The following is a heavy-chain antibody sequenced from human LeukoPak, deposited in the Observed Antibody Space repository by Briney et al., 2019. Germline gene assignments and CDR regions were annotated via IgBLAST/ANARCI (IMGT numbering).Heavy chain of an antibody. Sequence: KPSETLSLTCAVYGGSFSGYYWSWIRQPPGKGLEWIGEINHSGSTNYNPSLKSRVTISVDTSKNQFSLKLNSVTAADTAVYYCASRSFYRYGSGSPAAGAFDYWGQGTLVTVSS. V-gene: IGHV4-34*01. CDR3: ASRSFYRYGSGSPAAGAFDY. D-gene: IGHD3-10*01. CDR2: INHSGST. J-gene: IGHJ4*02. CDR1: GGSFSGYY.